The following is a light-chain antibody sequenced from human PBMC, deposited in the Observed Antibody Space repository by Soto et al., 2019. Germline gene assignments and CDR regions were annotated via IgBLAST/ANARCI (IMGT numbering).Light chain of an antibody. J-gene: IGLJ1*01. CDR1: SPYY. CDR2: DVI. CDR3: CSYVSYTDV. V-gene: IGLV2-11*01. Sequence: QSVLTQPRSVSGSPGQSVTISCTGGSPYYVSWYQQSPGKPTKLIIYDVIRRPSGVRDRFSGSRSDNTASLTISGLQAEDEADYYCCSYVSYTDVFGQGTKVTVL.